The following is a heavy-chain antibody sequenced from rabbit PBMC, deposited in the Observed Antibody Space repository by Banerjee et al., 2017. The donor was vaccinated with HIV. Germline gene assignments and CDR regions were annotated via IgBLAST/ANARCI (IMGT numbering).Heavy chain of an antibody. CDR2: IYAGSSGST. D-gene: IGHD4-1*01. V-gene: IGHV1S45*01. J-gene: IGHJ4*01. Sequence: QEQLEESGGDLVKPEGSLTLTCTASGFSFSNGYVMCWVRQAPGKGLGWIACIYAGSSGSTYYASWAKGRFTISKTSSTTVTLQMTSLTAADTATYFCARDLAGVIGWNFNLWGQGTLVTVS. CDR3: ARDLAGVIGWNFNL. CDR1: GFSFSNGYV.